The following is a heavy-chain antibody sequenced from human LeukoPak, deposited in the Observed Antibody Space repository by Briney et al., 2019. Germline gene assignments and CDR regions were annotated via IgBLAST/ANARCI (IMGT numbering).Heavy chain of an antibody. CDR2: INTNSGGT. V-gene: IGHV1-2*02. CDR3: ARGRESGEFSADYYYYMDV. CDR1: GYTFTGYY. Sequence: ASLKVSCKASGYTFTGYYVRWVRQAPGQGLGWMGCINTNSGGTNYARTLQGGVTLTTETSISTAYMWLSRLRADDTALCFCARGRESGEFSADYYYYMDVWGKGTTVIISS. J-gene: IGHJ6*03. D-gene: IGHD3-16*02.